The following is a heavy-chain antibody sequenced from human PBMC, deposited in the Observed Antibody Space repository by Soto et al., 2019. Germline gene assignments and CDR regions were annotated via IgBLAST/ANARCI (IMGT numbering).Heavy chain of an antibody. V-gene: IGHV3-30-3*01. J-gene: IGHJ6*02. D-gene: IGHD1-26*01. CDR1: GFTFSSYA. CDR2: ISYDGSNK. Sequence: QVQLVESGGGVVQPGRSLRLSCAASGFTFSSYAMHWVRQAPGKGLEWVAVISYDGSNKYYADSVKGRFTISRDNSKNTLYLQMNSLRAEDTAVYYCARQWELSGYYYGMDVWGQGSTVFVSS. CDR3: ARQWELSGYYYGMDV.